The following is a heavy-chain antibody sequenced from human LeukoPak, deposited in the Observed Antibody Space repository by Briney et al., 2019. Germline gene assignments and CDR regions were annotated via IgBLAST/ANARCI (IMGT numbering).Heavy chain of an antibody. D-gene: IGHD2-2*01. CDR1: GYTFINYA. Sequence: ASVKVSCKASGYTFINYAINWGRQAPGQRPEWVGWINAVNGNTKYSQKFQGRVTITRDTSASTAYMELTSLTSADTAVYYCARESYPYYFDYWGQGTLVTVSS. CDR2: INAVNGNT. CDR3: ARESYPYYFDY. V-gene: IGHV1-3*01. J-gene: IGHJ4*02.